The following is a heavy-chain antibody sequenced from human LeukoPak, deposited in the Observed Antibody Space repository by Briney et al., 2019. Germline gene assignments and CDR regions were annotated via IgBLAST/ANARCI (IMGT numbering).Heavy chain of an antibody. J-gene: IGHJ4*02. D-gene: IGHD6-19*01. Sequence: GASVKVSCKASGYTFTSYDINWVRQAPGQGLEWMGWVTPTTGNTGYAQKFQGRVTMTTDTSTSTAYMELRSLRSDDTAVYYCASIAVAGTLDYWGQGTLVTVSS. V-gene: IGHV1-8*02. CDR2: VTPTTGNT. CDR3: ASIAVAGTLDY. CDR1: GYTFTSYD.